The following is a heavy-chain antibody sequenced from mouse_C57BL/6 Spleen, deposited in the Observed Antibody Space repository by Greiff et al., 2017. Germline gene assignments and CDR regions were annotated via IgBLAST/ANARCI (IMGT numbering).Heavy chain of an antibody. Sequence: EVKLQESGPGLVKPSQSLSLTCSVTGYSITSGYYWNWIRQFPGNKLEWMGYISYDGSNNYNPSLKNRISITRDTSKNQFFLKLNSVTTEDTATYYCARRAAQATSPYAMDYWGQGTSVTVSS. D-gene: IGHD3-2*02. CDR2: ISYDGSN. CDR3: ARRAAQATSPYAMDY. V-gene: IGHV3-6*01. J-gene: IGHJ4*01. CDR1: GYSITSGYY.